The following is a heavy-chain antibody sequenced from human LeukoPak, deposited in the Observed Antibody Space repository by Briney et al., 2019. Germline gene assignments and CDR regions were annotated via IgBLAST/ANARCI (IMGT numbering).Heavy chain of an antibody. CDR3: AKLRCPGGNCPMLPLLHY. Sequence: GESLKISSKASGYRFISYWICWLLQMPPKGLEWMVIIYTRDSDTRYSPSFQGQVTISADKSINTSYLQWSSLKASDTAMYYCAKLRCPGGNCPMLPLLHYWGQGTLVTVSS. CDR1: GYRFISYW. V-gene: IGHV5-51*01. D-gene: IGHD2-15*01. CDR2: IYTRDSDT. J-gene: IGHJ4*02.